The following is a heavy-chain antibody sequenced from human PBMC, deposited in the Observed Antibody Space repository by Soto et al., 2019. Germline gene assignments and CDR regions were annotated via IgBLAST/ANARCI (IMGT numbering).Heavy chain of an antibody. D-gene: IGHD2-15*01. CDR1: GYTFTSYY. CDR2: INPSGGST. CDR3: ARDSAPPPLLCSGGSCYGNYYYYMDV. V-gene: IGHV1-46*03. J-gene: IGHJ6*03. Sequence: GASVKVSCKASGYTFTSYYMHWVRQAPGQGLEWMGIINPSGGSTSYAQKFQGRVTMTRDTSTSTVYMELSSLRSEDTAVYYCARDSAPPPLLCSGGSCYGNYYYYMDVWGKGTTVTVSS.